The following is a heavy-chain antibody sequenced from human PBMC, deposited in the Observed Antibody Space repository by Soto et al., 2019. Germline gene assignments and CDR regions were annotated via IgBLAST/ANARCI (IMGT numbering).Heavy chain of an antibody. CDR2: ISSDGSTT. Sequence: EVQLVEAGGDLVQPGGSLRLSCVASGFTLSSYWMHWVRQAPGKGLVWVSRISSDGSTTNYVDSVKGRFTISRDNARNTLFLQMDSLRAEDTALYYCTRVINGRSGLFDYWGQGTLVTVSS. J-gene: IGHJ4*02. CDR1: GFTLSSYW. D-gene: IGHD2-8*01. CDR3: TRVINGRSGLFDY. V-gene: IGHV3-74*01.